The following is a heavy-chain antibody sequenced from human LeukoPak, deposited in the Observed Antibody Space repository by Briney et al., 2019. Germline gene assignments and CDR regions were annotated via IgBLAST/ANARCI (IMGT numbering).Heavy chain of an antibody. V-gene: IGHV3-21*01. CDR2: ISSSSSYI. D-gene: IGHD3-10*01. Sequence: GGSLRLSCAASGFTFSSYSMNWVRQAPGKGLEWVSCISSSSSYIYYADSVKGRFTISRDNAKDSLYLKMNRLRDEDTALYSCARDLGRPVRPGNWFDPWGQGTLVTVSS. J-gene: IGHJ5*02. CDR1: GFTFSSYS. CDR3: ARDLGRPVRPGNWFDP.